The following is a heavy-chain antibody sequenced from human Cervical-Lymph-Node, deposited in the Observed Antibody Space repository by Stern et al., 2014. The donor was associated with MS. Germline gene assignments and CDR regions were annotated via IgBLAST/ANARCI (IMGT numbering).Heavy chain of an antibody. CDR2: IYWDDQK. J-gene: IGHJ4*02. V-gene: IGHV2-5*02. Sequence: ESGPALVKPTQTLTLTCTFSGFSLSTSGLGVGWIRQPPGEALEWLAYIYWDDQKRYSPSLKSRLTITKDTSKNQVVLTLTNMDPVDTATYYCAHRTAGPFDYWGQGTLVTVSS. CDR3: AHRTAGPFDY. CDR1: GFSLSTSGLG.